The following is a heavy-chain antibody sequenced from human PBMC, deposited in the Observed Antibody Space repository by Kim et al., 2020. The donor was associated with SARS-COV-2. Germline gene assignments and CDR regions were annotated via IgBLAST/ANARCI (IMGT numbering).Heavy chain of an antibody. D-gene: IGHD3-10*01. V-gene: IGHV3-9*01. J-gene: IGHJ4*02. Sequence: DSVKGRFTISRDNAKNSLYLQMNSLRAEDTALYYCAKDPYYYGSGSYFDYWGQGTLVTVSS. CDR3: AKDPYYYGSGSYFDY.